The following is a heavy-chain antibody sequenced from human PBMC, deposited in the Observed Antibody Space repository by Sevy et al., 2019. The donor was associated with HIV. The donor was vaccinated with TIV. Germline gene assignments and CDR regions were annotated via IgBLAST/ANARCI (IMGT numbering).Heavy chain of an antibody. Sequence: SETLSLTCTVPGGSISSSDYYWSWIRQPPGKGLEWIGYISYSGNTYYSPSLKSRVTISGDTSQNKFSLKLSSVTAADTAVYYCARRLYGDYSDAFDIWGHGTVVTVSS. CDR2: ISYSGNT. J-gene: IGHJ3*02. D-gene: IGHD4-17*01. V-gene: IGHV4-30-4*01. CDR3: ARRLYGDYSDAFDI. CDR1: GGSISSSDYY.